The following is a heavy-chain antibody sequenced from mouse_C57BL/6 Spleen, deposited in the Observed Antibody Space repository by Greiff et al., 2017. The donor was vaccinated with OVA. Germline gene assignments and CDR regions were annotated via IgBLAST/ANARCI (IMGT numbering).Heavy chain of an antibody. J-gene: IGHJ4*01. CDR1: GFTFSDYY. CDR3: ARRSSYGKGAMDY. D-gene: IGHD2-1*01. CDR2: ISNGGGSP. V-gene: IGHV5-12*01. Sequence: EAKLVESGGGLVQPGGSLKLSCAASGFTFSDYYMYWVRQTPEKRLEWVAYISNGGGSPYYPDTVKGRFTISRDNAKNTLYLQMSRLKSEDTAMYYCARRSSYGKGAMDYWGQGTSVTVSS.